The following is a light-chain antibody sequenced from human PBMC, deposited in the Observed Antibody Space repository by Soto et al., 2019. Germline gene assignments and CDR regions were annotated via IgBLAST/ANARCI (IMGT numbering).Light chain of an antibody. J-gene: IGLJ2*01. V-gene: IGLV2-8*01. CDR1: SSDVGEENY. Sequence: QSVLTQPPSSSGSPGQSVTITCSGTSSDVGEENYVSWYQQHPGKVPKLILYEVSKRPSGVPDRFSGSRSGNTASLTVSGLQDEDEADYYCSSFAGSPVVFGGGTQLTVL. CDR2: EVS. CDR3: SSFAGSPVV.